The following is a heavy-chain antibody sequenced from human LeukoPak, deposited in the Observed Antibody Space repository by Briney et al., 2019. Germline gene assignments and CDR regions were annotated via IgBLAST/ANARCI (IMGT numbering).Heavy chain of an antibody. V-gene: IGHV1-18*01. CDR1: GYTFTSYG. J-gene: IGHJ4*02. CDR3: ARDPDYDFWSGYYSY. CDR2: ISAYNGNT. D-gene: IGHD3-3*01. Sequence: ASAKVSCKASGYTFTSYGISWVRQAPGQGLEWMGWISAYNGNTNYAQKLQGRVTMTTDTSTSTAYMELRSLRSDDTAVYYCARDPDYDFWSGYYSYWGQGTLVTVSS.